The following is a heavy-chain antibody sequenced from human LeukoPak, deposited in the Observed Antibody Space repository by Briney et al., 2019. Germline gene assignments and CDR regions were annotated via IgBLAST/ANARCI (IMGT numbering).Heavy chain of an antibody. J-gene: IGHJ4*02. CDR2: ISDRRGDT. CDR3: AKGYRGNYDY. CDR1: GFTFSSYA. V-gene: IGHV3-23*01. D-gene: IGHD1-26*01. Sequence: GGSLRLSCAASGFTFSSYAMTWVRQAPGKGLEWVSAISDRRGDTYYADSVKGRFTISRDNSKNTLYLQMNGLRAEDTAVYYCAKGYRGNYDYWGQGTLVTVSS.